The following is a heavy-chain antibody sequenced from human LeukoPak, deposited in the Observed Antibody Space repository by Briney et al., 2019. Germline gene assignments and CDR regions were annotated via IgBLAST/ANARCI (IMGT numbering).Heavy chain of an antibody. D-gene: IGHD5-18*01. CDR3: AAMAVNWFDP. CDR2: ILYSDIT. V-gene: IGHV4-59*01. J-gene: IGHJ5*02. Sequence: PGGSLRLSCAASGFMFSSNWMSWVRLAPGKGLEWIGYILYSDITNYNPSLKSRVTMSVDTSKNQFSLRLTSVTAADTAVYYCAAMAVNWFDPWGQGTLVIVSS. CDR1: GFMFSSNW.